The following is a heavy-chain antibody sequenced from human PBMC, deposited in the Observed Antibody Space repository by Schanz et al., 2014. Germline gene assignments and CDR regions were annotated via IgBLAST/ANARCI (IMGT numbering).Heavy chain of an antibody. D-gene: IGHD3-10*01. CDR3: AGATGVGDMGV. CDR2: ISAYNGHT. V-gene: IGHV1-18*01. CDR1: GYTFISYG. Sequence: VLLAQTTSPDRNRVASVKFSCKASGYTFISYGIKWVRQAPGQVLEWMGWISAYNGHTDYAQKLQGRVTLTTDTSTSTAYMELRNLRSHDTAGYYCAGATGVGDMGVWGQGTTVDGSS. J-gene: IGHJ6*02.